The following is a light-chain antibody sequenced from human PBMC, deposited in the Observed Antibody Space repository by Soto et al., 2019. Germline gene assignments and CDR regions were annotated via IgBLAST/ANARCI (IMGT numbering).Light chain of an antibody. J-gene: IGKJ1*01. Sequence: EIVMTQSPATLSVSPGERATLSCRASQSVSSNLAWYQQKPGQAPRLLIYGASTRATGIPARFSGSGSGTVFTLTISSLQSEDFAVYYCQHYNNWPRTFGQGTKVEIQ. V-gene: IGKV3D-15*01. CDR1: QSVSSN. CDR2: GAS. CDR3: QHYNNWPRT.